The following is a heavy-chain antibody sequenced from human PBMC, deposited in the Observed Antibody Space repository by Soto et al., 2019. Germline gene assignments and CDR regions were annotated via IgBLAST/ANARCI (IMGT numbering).Heavy chain of an antibody. Sequence: ESGGGVVQPGRSLRLSCAASGFTFSSYGMHWVRQAPGKGLEWVAVISYDGSNKYYADSVKGRFTISRDNSKNTLYLQMNSLRAEDTAVYYCAKDRGEGYCSGGSCPTLDPWGQGTLVTVSS. CDR1: GFTFSSYG. J-gene: IGHJ5*02. CDR2: ISYDGSNK. CDR3: AKDRGEGYCSGGSCPTLDP. V-gene: IGHV3-30*18. D-gene: IGHD2-15*01.